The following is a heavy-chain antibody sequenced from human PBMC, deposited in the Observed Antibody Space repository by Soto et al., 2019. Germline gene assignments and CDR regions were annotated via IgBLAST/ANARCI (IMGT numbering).Heavy chain of an antibody. V-gene: IGHV1-18*01. D-gene: IGHD2-15*01. CDR1: GYTFTSYG. CDR2: ISAYNGNT. Sequence: ASVKVSCKASGYTFTSYGISWVRQAPGRGLEWMGWISAYNGNTNYAQKLQGRVTMTTDTSTSTAYMELRSLRSDGTAVYYCARILVVVVARDAFDIWGQGTMVTVSS. J-gene: IGHJ3*02. CDR3: ARILVVVVARDAFDI.